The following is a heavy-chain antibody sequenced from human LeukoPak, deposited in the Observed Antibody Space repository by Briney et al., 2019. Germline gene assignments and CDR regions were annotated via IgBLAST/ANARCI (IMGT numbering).Heavy chain of an antibody. D-gene: IGHD3-22*01. CDR1: GGSISSSNW. CDR2: IYHSGST. CDR3: ARYSSGPNLNYFDY. Sequence: SGTLSLTCAVSGGSISSSNWWSWVRQPPGKGLEWIGEIYHSGSTNYNPSLKSRVTISVDTSKNQFSLKLSSVTAADTAVYYCARYSSGPNLNYFDYWGQGTLVTVSS. V-gene: IGHV4-4*02. J-gene: IGHJ4*02.